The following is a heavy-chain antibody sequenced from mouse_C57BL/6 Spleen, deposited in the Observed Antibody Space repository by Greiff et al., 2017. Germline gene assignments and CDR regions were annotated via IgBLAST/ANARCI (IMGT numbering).Heavy chain of an antibody. V-gene: IGHV10-1*01. Sequence: EVQRVESGGGLVQPKGSLKLSCAASGFSFNTYAMNWVRQAPGKGLEWVARIRSKSNNYATYYADSVKDRFTISRDDSESMLYLQMNNLKTEDTAMYYCVRDNYGFDYWGQGTTLTVSS. J-gene: IGHJ2*01. D-gene: IGHD1-1*01. CDR3: VRDNYGFDY. CDR1: GFSFNTYA. CDR2: IRSKSNNYAT.